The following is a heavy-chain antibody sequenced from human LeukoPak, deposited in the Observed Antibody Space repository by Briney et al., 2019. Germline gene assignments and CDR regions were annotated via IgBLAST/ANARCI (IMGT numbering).Heavy chain of an antibody. J-gene: IGHJ4*02. CDR2: INHSGST. V-gene: IGHV4-34*01. Sequence: SETLSLTCAVYGGSFSGYYWSWIRQPPGKGLEWIGEINHSGSTNYNPSLKSRVTISVDTSKNQFSLKLSSVTAADTAVYYCARGDKCRGGSCYHFDYWGQGTLVTVSS. CDR3: ARGDKCRGGSCYHFDY. D-gene: IGHD2-15*01. CDR1: GGSFSGYY.